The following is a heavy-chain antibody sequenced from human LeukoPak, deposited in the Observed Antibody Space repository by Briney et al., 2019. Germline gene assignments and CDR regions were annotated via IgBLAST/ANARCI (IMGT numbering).Heavy chain of an antibody. D-gene: IGHD2-2*01. CDR2: SNPNSGGT. CDR3: ARGYCSSTSCYACDP. J-gene: IGHJ5*02. CDR1: GYTFTIYY. V-gene: IGHV1-2*02. Sequence: ASVTVSCKASGYTFTIYYMHWVRQAPGQGLEWMGWSNPNSGGTNYAQKFQGRVTMTRDTAISTAYLELRRLRSDDTAVYYCARGYCSSTSCYACDPWGQGTLVTVSS.